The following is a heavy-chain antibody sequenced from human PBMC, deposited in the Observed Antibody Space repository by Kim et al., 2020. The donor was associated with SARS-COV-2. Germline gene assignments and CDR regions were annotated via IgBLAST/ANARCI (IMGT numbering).Heavy chain of an antibody. Sequence: SETLSLTCTVSGGSISSYYWSWIRQPPGKGLEWIGYIYYSGSTNYNPSLKSRVTISVDTSKNQFSLKLSSVTAADTAVYYCAREGWGVASLALPAEQLRTIDAFDIWGQGTMVTVSS. CDR3: AREGWGVASLALPAEQLRTIDAFDI. CDR2: IYYSGST. V-gene: IGHV4-59*01. J-gene: IGHJ3*02. CDR1: GGSISSYY. D-gene: IGHD3-16*01.